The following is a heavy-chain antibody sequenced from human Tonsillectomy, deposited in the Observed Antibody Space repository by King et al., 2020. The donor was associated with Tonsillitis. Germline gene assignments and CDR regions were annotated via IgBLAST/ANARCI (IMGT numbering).Heavy chain of an antibody. CDR3: ARHTYDFWSGSYYYYYMDV. CDR1: GGSIRNYY. V-gene: IGHV4-59*08. J-gene: IGHJ6*03. CDR2: IYYSGST. D-gene: IGHD3-3*01. Sequence: VQLQESGPGLVKPSETLSLTCTVSGGSIRNYYWSWIRQPPGKGLEWIGYIYYSGSTNYNPSLKSLVTISVDTSKNQFSLKLSSVTAADTAVYYCARHTYDFWSGSYYYYYMDVWGKGTTVTVSS.